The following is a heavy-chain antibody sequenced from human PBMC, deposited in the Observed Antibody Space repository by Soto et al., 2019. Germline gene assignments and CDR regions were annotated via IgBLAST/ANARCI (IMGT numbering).Heavy chain of an antibody. CDR1: GFTFRNYP. D-gene: IGHD5-18*01. CDR3: AREGYSYGSLDY. V-gene: IGHV3-30*04. CDR2: ISNDGSNK. Sequence: PGGSLRLSCAASGFTFRNYPMHWVRQAPGKGLEWVAVISNDGSNKYYGDSVKGRFTISRDNSKNTPYLQINSLRGGDTAVYYCAREGYSYGSLDYWGQGTLVTVS. J-gene: IGHJ4*01.